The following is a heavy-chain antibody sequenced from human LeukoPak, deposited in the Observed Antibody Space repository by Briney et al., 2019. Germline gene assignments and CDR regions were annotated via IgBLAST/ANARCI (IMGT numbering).Heavy chain of an antibody. J-gene: IGHJ4*02. CDR3: ANSTGWPGFDF. D-gene: IGHD2/OR15-2a*01. CDR2: IDNSGNT. V-gene: IGHV4-59*08. CDR1: GASIRRYH. Sequence: SETLSLTCTVSGASIRRYHWSWIRQPPGKGLEWIGYIDNSGNTKYNPSLKSRVTISVDTSKNQFSLKLSSVTAADTAVYFCANSTGWPGFDFWGKGALVTVSS.